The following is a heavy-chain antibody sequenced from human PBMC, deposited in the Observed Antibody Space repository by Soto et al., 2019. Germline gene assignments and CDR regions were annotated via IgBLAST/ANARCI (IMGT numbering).Heavy chain of an antibody. CDR2: ISGSGGST. CDR3: AKEGERITIFGVVAVRYYFDY. Sequence: GGSLRLSCAASGFTFSSYAMSWVRQAPGKGLEWVSAISGSGGSTYYADSVKGRFTISRDNSKNTLYLQMNSLRAEDTAVYYCAKEGERITIFGVVAVRYYFDYWGQGTLVTVSS. D-gene: IGHD3-3*01. CDR1: GFTFSSYA. V-gene: IGHV3-23*01. J-gene: IGHJ4*02.